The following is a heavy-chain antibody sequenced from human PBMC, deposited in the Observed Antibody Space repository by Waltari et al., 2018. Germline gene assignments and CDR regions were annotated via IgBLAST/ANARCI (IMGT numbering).Heavy chain of an antibody. CDR3: AKDVRDTNAYQDY. V-gene: IGHV3-30*18. CDR2: ISNDESNK. J-gene: IGHJ4*02. D-gene: IGHD3-16*01. Sequence: QVQLVESGGGVVQPGKSLRLSCAASGFNFNVYAMHWVRQAPGKGLEWVAVISNDESNKFYIDSLQGRFTISRDNSKNTLYLQMNSLRADDTAVYYCAKDVRDTNAYQDYWGQGTLVTVSS. CDR1: GFNFNVYA.